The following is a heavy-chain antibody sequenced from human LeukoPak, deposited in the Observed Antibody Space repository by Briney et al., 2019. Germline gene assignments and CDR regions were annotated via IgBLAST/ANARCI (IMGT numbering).Heavy chain of an antibody. CDR3: ARRAREGMVEVSTGLDF. Sequence: GESLKISCKGSGYSFTMYWISWVRQMPGKGLEWMGRIDPTDSYTKYSPSFQGHVTISADKSVSTAYLQWISLKASDTAIYYCARRAREGMVEVSTGLDFWGQGTLVTVSS. V-gene: IGHV5-10-1*01. CDR1: GYSFTMYW. CDR2: IDPTDSYT. D-gene: IGHD3-10*01. J-gene: IGHJ4*02.